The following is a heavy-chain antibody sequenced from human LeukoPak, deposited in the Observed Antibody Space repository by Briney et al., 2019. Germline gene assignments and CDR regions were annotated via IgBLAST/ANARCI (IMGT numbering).Heavy chain of an antibody. Sequence: SQTLSLTCTVSGGSISSGSYYCSWIRQPAGKGLEWIGRIYTSGSTNYNPSLKSRVTISVDTSKNQFSLKLSSVTAADTAVYYCASLYSGSSNYFDYWGQGTLVTVSS. D-gene: IGHD1-26*01. V-gene: IGHV4-61*02. J-gene: IGHJ4*02. CDR3: ASLYSGSSNYFDY. CDR2: IYTSGST. CDR1: GGSISSGSYY.